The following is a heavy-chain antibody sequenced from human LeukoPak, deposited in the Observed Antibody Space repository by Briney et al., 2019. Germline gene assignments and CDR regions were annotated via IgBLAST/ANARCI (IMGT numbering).Heavy chain of an antibody. CDR1: GFTFIYYA. J-gene: IGHJ3*02. CDR2: ISGSGGNT. Sequence: GGSLRLSCAASGFTFIYYAMSWVRQAPGKGLEWVSTISGSGGNTYYADSVKGRFTISRDNSKNALYLQMNSLRAEDTAVYYCAKERDRDFVGGAFDIWGQGTMVTVSS. D-gene: IGHD3-16*01. V-gene: IGHV3-23*01. CDR3: AKERDRDFVGGAFDI.